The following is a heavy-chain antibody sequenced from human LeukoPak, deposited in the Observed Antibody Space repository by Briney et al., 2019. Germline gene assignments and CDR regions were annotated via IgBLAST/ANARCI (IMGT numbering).Heavy chain of an antibody. Sequence: GGSLRLSCAASGFTFSSYGMHWVRQAPGKGLEWVAVISYDGSNKYYADSVKGRFTISRDNSKNTLYLQMNSLRAEDTAVYYCARFHKYDGDVFDIWGQGTMVTVSS. V-gene: IGHV3-30*03. D-gene: IGHD3-16*01. CDR2: ISYDGSNK. CDR1: GFTFSSYG. CDR3: ARFHKYDGDVFDI. J-gene: IGHJ3*02.